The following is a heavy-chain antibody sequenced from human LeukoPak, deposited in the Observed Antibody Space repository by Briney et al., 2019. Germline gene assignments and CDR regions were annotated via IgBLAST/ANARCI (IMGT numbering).Heavy chain of an antibody. V-gene: IGHV4-34*01. CDR2: ISHSGST. J-gene: IGHJ4*02. CDR3: ARGCSSTSCYYY. CDR1: GGSFSGYY. D-gene: IGHD2-2*01. Sequence: PSETLSLTCAVYGGSFSGYYWSWIRQPPGKGLEWIGEISHSGSTNYNPSLKSRVTVSVDTSKNQFSLKLSSVTAADTAVYYCARGCSSTSCYYYWGQGTLVTVSS.